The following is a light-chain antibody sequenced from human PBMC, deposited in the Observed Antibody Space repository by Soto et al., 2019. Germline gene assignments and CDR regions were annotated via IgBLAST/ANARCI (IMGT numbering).Light chain of an antibody. CDR2: GAS. CDR1: QSVTSNY. Sequence: EIVLTQSPGTLSLSPGERATLSCGASQSVTSNYLAWYQQKPGQAPRLLIFGASIRVTGIPDRFIGSGSGTDFTLTISRLEPEDFAVYYCQQYGSSALTFGGGTKVDIK. CDR3: QQYGSSALT. J-gene: IGKJ4*01. V-gene: IGKV3-20*01.